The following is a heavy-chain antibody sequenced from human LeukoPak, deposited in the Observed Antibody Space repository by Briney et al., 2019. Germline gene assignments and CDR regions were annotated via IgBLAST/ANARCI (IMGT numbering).Heavy chain of an antibody. CDR1: GFTFSSYA. V-gene: IGHV3-64*01. CDR3: AGGSSWYRGIDY. D-gene: IGHD6-13*01. Sequence: GGSLRLSCAASGFTFSSYAMYSVRQAPGKGLEYVSAISTNGGSTYYANSVKGRFTISRDNSKNTLYLQMGSLRAEDMAVYYCAGGSSWYRGIDYWGQGTLVTVSS. J-gene: IGHJ4*02. CDR2: ISTNGGST.